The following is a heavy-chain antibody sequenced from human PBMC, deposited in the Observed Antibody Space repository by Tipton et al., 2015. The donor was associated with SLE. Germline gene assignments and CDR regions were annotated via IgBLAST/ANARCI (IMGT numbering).Heavy chain of an antibody. Sequence: TLSLTCTVSGDSIKGYYWSWIRQTPGTGLEWIGYAFYSGSTNYNPSLKSRVTISVDTSKNQFSLKLSSVTAADTAVYYCARGWSSTSPFDYWGQGTLVTVSS. CDR2: AFYSGST. J-gene: IGHJ4*02. V-gene: IGHV4-59*01. CDR1: GDSIKGYY. CDR3: ARGWSSTSPFDY. D-gene: IGHD2-2*01.